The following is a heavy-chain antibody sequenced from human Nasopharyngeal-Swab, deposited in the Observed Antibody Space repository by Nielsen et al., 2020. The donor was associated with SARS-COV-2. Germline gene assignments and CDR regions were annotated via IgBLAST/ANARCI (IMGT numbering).Heavy chain of an antibody. Sequence: SETLSLTCTVSGGSISSGGYYWSWIRQHPGKGLEWIGYIYYSGSTYYNPSLKSRVTISVDTSKNQFSLKLSSVTAADTAVYYCARTTLYYYGMDVWGQGTTVTVSS. CDR1: GGSISSGGYY. J-gene: IGHJ6*02. CDR3: ARTTLYYYGMDV. V-gene: IGHV4-31*03. CDR2: IYYSGST. D-gene: IGHD2-15*01.